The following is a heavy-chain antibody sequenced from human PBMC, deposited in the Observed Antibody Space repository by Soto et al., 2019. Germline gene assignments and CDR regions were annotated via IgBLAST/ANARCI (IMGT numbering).Heavy chain of an antibody. J-gene: IGHJ4*02. CDR1: GFTFSSYA. V-gene: IGHV3-30-3*01. D-gene: IGHD3-22*01. CDR3: ARANYDSSGYPRPFDY. CDR2: ISYDGSNK. Sequence: PGGSLRLSCAASGFTFSSYAMHWVRQAPCKGLEWAAVISYDGSNKYYADSVKGRFTISRDNSKNTLFLQMNSLRAEDAAVYYCARANYDSSGYPRPFDYWGQGA.